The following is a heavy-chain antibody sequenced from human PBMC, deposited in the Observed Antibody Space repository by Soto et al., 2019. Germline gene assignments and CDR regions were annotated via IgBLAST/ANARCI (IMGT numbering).Heavy chain of an antibody. Sequence: PSQTLSLTCAISGDSVSSNSAAWNWIRQSPSRGLEWPGRTYYRSKWYNDYAVSVKSRITINPDTSKNQFSLQLNSVTPEDTAVYYCARVQQLVGGDYYYYYMDVWGKGTTVTV. V-gene: IGHV6-1*01. CDR1: GDSVSSNSAA. CDR2: TYYRSKWYN. D-gene: IGHD6-6*01. CDR3: ARVQQLVGGDYYYYYMDV. J-gene: IGHJ6*03.